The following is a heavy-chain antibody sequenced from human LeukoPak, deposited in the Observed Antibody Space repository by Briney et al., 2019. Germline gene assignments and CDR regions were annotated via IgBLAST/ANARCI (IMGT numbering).Heavy chain of an antibody. J-gene: IGHJ5*02. D-gene: IGHD3-16*01. CDR3: ASGLEGAFDP. CDR1: DGSISSSSYY. CDR2: ICYSGST. Sequence: SETLSLTCTVSDGSISSSSYYWGWIRQPPGKGLEWIGSICYSGSTYYNPSLKSRVTISVDTSKNQFSLKLSSVTAADTAVYYCASGLEGAFDPWGQGTLVTVSS. V-gene: IGHV4-39*01.